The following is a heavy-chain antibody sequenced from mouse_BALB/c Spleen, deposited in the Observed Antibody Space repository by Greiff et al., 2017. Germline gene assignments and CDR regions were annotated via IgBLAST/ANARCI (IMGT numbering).Heavy chain of an antibody. CDR1: GDSITSGY. CDR2: ISYSGST. V-gene: IGHV3-8*02. D-gene: IGHD2-1*01. CDR3: ARDGIYYGNYEYFDV. J-gene: IGHJ1*01. Sequence: EVKLQESGPSLVKPSQTLSLTCSVTGDSITSGYWNWIRKFPGNKLEYMGYISYSGSTYYNPSLKSRISITRDTSKNQYYLQLNSVTTEDTATYYCARDGIYYGNYEYFDVWGAGTTVTVSS.